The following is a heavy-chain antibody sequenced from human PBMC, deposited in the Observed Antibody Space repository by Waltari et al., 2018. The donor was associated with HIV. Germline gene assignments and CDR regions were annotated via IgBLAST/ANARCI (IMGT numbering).Heavy chain of an antibody. CDR2: LTSAGSIT. V-gene: IGHV3-23*01. D-gene: IGHD4-4*01. CDR3: VKDPTTITRGYFDL. J-gene: IGHJ2*01. CDR1: GFTFSNYA. Sequence: EEQLLESGGGLGQPGGSLRLSCVASGFTFSNYAMNWLRQIPGKGLEWVAGLTSAGSITYHADSVQGRFIISRDNSKHTLFLQMTNLRVEDTAVYYCVKDPTTITRGYFDLWGRGTLVTVSS.